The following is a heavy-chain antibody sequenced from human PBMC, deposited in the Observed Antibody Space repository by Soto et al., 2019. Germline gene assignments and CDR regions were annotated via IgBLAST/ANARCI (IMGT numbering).Heavy chain of an antibody. CDR1: GGTFSSYA. Sequence: SVKVSCKASGGTFSSYAISWVRQAPGQELEWMGGIIPIFGTANYAQKFQGRVTITADESTSTAYMELSSLRSEDTAVYYCARDLPGGYDFWSGDPMGYYYYGMDVWGQGTTVTVSS. CDR2: IIPIFGTA. V-gene: IGHV1-69*13. CDR3: ARDLPGGYDFWSGDPMGYYYYGMDV. D-gene: IGHD3-3*01. J-gene: IGHJ6*02.